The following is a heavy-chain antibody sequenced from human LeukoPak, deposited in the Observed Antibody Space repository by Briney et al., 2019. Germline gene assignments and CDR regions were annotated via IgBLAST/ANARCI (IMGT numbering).Heavy chain of an antibody. J-gene: IGHJ6*03. CDR2: FGGSGDNT. V-gene: IGHV3-23*01. D-gene: IGHD1-26*01. CDR3: ARVAVGATTDYYYYMDV. Sequence: GGSLRLSCAASGFTFSNSAMNWVRQAPGKGLEWVSTFGGSGDNTYYADSVKGRFTISRDNSRNTLYLQMNSLRAEDTAVYYCARVAVGATTDYYYYMDVWGKGTTVTVSS. CDR1: GFTFSNSA.